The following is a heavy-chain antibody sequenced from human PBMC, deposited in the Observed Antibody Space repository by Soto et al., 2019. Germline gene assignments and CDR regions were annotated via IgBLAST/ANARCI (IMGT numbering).Heavy chain of an antibody. CDR3: AKGDRIAAAGHFDY. V-gene: IGHV3-74*01. D-gene: IGHD6-13*01. CDR1: GATFANYW. J-gene: IGHJ4*02. Sequence: GGSLRLSCEASGATFANYWMHWVRQVPGKGLVWVSRISNDGSDITYADSVKGRFTASRDNTKNMVFLQMNNLSVEDTAVYYCAKGDRIAAAGHFDYWGQGTLVTVSS. CDR2: ISNDGSDI.